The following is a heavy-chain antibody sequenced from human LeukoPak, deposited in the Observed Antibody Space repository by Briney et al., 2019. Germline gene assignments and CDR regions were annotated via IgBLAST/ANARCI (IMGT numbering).Heavy chain of an antibody. CDR3: AKEGGGGSHYFDY. CDR1: GFTFDDYA. V-gene: IGHV3-43D*03. D-gene: IGHD2-15*01. CDR2: ISWDGGST. J-gene: IGHJ4*02. Sequence: PGGSLRLSCAASGFTFDDYAMHWVRQAPGKGLEWVSLISWDGGSTYYADSVKGRFTISRDNSKNSLYLQMNSLRAEDTALYYCAKEGGGGSHYFDYWGQGTLVTVSS.